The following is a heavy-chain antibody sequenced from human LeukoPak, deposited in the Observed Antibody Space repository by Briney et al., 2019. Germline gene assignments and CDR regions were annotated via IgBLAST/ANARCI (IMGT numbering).Heavy chain of an antibody. Sequence: PSETLSLTRAVYGGSFSGYYWSWIRQPPGKGLEWIGEINHSGSTNYNPSLKSRVTISVDTSKNQFSLKLSSVTAADTAVYYCARGLRSSSGISDYWGQGTLVTVSS. CDR1: GGSFSGYY. CDR2: INHSGST. D-gene: IGHD6-6*01. J-gene: IGHJ4*02. V-gene: IGHV4-34*01. CDR3: ARGLRSSSGISDY.